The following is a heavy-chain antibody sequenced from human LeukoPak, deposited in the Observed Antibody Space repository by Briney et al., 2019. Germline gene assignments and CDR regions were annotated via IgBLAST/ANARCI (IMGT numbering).Heavy chain of an antibody. J-gene: IGHJ6*03. CDR2: IYHSGST. CDR3: ARGRGKGLRFLETTYYYYYYMDV. CDR1: GGSISSSNW. D-gene: IGHD3-3*01. V-gene: IGHV4-4*02. Sequence: SETLSLTCAVSGGSISSSNWWSWVRQPPGKGLEWIGEIYHSGSTNYNPSLKSRVTISVDTSKNQFSLKLSSVTAADTAVYYCARGRGKGLRFLETTYYYYYYMDVWGKGTTVTVSS.